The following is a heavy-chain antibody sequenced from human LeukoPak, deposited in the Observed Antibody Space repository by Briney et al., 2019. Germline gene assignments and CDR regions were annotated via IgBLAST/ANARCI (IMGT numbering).Heavy chain of an antibody. CDR3: AKGSGSWADY. D-gene: IGHD3-16*01. CDR2: ISDSGGSA. V-gene: IGHV3-9*01. Sequence: GGSLRLSCAASGFNFDAHAMHWVRQGPGKGLEWVSGISDSGGSADYADSVRGRFTISRDNAKKNLFLQTNNLRPEDTALYYCAKGSGSWADYWGQGTLVTVSS. CDR1: GFNFDAHA. J-gene: IGHJ4*02.